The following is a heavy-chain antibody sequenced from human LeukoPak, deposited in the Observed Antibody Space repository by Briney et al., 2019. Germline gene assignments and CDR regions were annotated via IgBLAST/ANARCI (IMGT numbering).Heavy chain of an antibody. D-gene: IGHD6-19*01. Sequence: GGSLRLSCAASGFTFSNYWIHWVRQAPGKGLVWVSRINSDGINTSYADSVKGRFTISRDNAKNTLYLQMNSLRAEDTAVYYCAKDREQWLAMYYFDYWGQGTLVTVSS. V-gene: IGHV3-74*01. J-gene: IGHJ4*02. CDR1: GFTFSNYW. CDR3: AKDREQWLAMYYFDY. CDR2: INSDGINT.